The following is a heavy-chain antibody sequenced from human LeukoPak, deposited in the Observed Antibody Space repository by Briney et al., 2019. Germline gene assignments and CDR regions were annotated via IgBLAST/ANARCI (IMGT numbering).Heavy chain of an antibody. CDR2: IYYSGST. J-gene: IGHJ6*03. V-gene: IGHV4-59*12. CDR3: AREVMVRGVIALLGYYYYMDV. CDR1: GGSISRYY. Sequence: SETLSLTCTVSGGSISRYYWSWIRQPPGKGLEWIGYIYYSGSTNYNPSLKSRVTISVDTSKNQFSLKLSSVTAADTAVYYCAREVMVRGVIALLGYYYYMDVWGKGTTVTISS. D-gene: IGHD3-10*01.